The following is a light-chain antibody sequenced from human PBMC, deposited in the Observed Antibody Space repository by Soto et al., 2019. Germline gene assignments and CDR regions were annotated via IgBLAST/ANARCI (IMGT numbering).Light chain of an antibody. V-gene: IGKV3-20*01. Sequence: EIVLTQSPGTLSLSPGERATLSCRASQSVRSSFFAWYQQKPGQAPRLLIYDVSIRATGTPDRFSGSGSGTDFTLNINRLEPEDFAMYYCQQYEDSVLYTFGQGTKLAI. CDR2: DVS. CDR1: QSVRSSF. CDR3: QQYEDSVLYT. J-gene: IGKJ2*01.